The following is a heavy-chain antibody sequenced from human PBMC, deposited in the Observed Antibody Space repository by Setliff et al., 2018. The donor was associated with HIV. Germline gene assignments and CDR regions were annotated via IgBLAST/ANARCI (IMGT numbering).Heavy chain of an antibody. J-gene: IGHJ4*02. CDR1: GYTFTSYA. D-gene: IGHD3-22*01. CDR3: VKVPGSGIVRYFDY. Sequence: ASVKVSCKASGYTFTSYALHWVRQAPGQRLEWMGWINAGNGNTKYLQKFQGRVTITRDTSASTAYMELSSLRSEDTALYYCVKVPGSGIVRYFDYWGQGTLVTVSS. CDR2: INAGNGNT. V-gene: IGHV1-3*01.